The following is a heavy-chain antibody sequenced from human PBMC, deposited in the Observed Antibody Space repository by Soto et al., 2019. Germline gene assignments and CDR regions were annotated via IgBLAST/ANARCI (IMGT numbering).Heavy chain of an antibody. V-gene: IGHV3-30*18. Sequence: QVQLVESGGGVVQPGRSLRLSCAASGFTFSSYGIHWVRQAPGKGLEWVAVISYDGSNKYYADSVKGRFTISRDNSKNTLYLQRNSMRAEDTAVYYCAKDGGSGWYVGYYFDYWGQGTLVTVSS. D-gene: IGHD6-19*01. CDR3: AKDGGSGWYVGYYFDY. CDR2: ISYDGSNK. J-gene: IGHJ4*02. CDR1: GFTFSSYG.